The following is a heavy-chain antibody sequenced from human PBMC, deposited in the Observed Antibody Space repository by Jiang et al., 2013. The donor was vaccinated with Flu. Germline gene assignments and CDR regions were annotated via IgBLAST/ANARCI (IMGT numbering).Heavy chain of an antibody. CDR1: GGSISSGGYY. J-gene: IGHJ4*02. CDR2: IYYSGST. V-gene: IGHV4-31*03. Sequence: GPGLVKPSQTLSLTCTVSGGSISSGGYYWNWIRQHPGKGLEWIGYIYYSGSTYYNPSLKSRVTISVDTSKNQFSLKLSSVTAADTAVYYCARGLPSPTTPWSAPTGRFDYWGQGNPGHRLL. D-gene: IGHD2-15*01. CDR3: ARGLPSPTTPWSAPTGRFDY.